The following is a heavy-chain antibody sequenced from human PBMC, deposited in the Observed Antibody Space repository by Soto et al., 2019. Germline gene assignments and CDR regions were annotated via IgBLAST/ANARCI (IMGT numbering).Heavy chain of an antibody. V-gene: IGHV1-46*01. J-gene: IGHJ4*02. CDR2: INPSGGST. Sequence: GASVKVSCKASGYTFTSYYMHSVRQAPGQGLEWMGIINPSGGSTSYAQKFQGRVTMTRDTSTSIVYMELSSLRSEDTAVYYCARDLVRGVRIPGYWGQGTLVTVSS. D-gene: IGHD3-10*01. CDR1: GYTFTSYY. CDR3: ARDLVRGVRIPGY.